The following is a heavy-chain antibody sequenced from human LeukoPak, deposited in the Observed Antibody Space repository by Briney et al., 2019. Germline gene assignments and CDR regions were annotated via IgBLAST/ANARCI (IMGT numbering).Heavy chain of an antibody. CDR3: AKDRYSSPQIHY. D-gene: IGHD6-13*01. V-gene: IGHV3-21*01. CDR1: GFTFSSYS. J-gene: IGHJ4*02. Sequence: PGGSLRLSCAASGFTFSSYSMNWVRQAPGKGLEWVSSISSSSSYIYYADSVKGRFTISRDNAKNSLYLQMNSLRAEDTAVYYCAKDRYSSPQIHYWGQGTLVTVSS. CDR2: ISSSSSYI.